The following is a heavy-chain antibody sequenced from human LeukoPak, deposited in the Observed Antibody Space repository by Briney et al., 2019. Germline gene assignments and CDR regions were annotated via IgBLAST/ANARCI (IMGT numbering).Heavy chain of an antibody. J-gene: IGHJ4*02. CDR3: ARHSPGPIAVAGIDY. D-gene: IGHD6-19*01. Sequence: GASLQISCKGSGYIFTSYWIGWVRQLRGKGLEWMGIIYPGDSDTRYSPSFQGQVTISADKSISTAYLQWSSLKASGTAMYYCARHSPGPIAVAGIDYWGQGTLVTVSS. CDR2: IYPGDSDT. V-gene: IGHV5-51*01. CDR1: GYIFTSYW.